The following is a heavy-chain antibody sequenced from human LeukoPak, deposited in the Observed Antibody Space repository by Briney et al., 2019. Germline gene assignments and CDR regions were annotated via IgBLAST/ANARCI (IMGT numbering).Heavy chain of an antibody. Sequence: GGSLRLSCAASGFTVSSNYMSWVRQAPGKGLEWVSVIYSGGSTYYADSVKGRFTISRDNSKNTLYLQMNSLRAEDTAVYYCARDRPGYGDLDYWGQGTLVTVSS. D-gene: IGHD4-17*01. J-gene: IGHJ4*02. CDR3: ARDRPGYGDLDY. V-gene: IGHV3-66*01. CDR2: IYSGGST. CDR1: GFTVSSNY.